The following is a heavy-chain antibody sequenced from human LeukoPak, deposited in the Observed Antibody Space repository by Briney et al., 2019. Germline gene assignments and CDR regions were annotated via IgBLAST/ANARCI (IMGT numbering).Heavy chain of an antibody. CDR3: ARDVAGTSTWRVDY. CDR1: GLTFSSYA. J-gene: IGHJ4*02. Sequence: PGGSLRLSCAASGLTFSSYAMNWARQAPGKGLEWVSSISGNGNYIYYADSVRGRFTISRDNAQNSLFLNMDSLRAEDTAVYYCARDVAGTSTWRVDYWGLGTLVTVSS. V-gene: IGHV3-21*01. CDR2: ISGNGNYI.